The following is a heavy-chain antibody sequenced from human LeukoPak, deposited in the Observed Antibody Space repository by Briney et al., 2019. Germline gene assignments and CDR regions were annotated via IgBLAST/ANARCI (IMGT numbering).Heavy chain of an antibody. J-gene: IGHJ4*02. CDR2: IYPGDSDT. Sequence: GAPLQISYKGSGCDFTSYWIGGGRRMTGKGLGGMGIIYPGDSDTRYSPSFQGQVTISAAKSLPTAYLQCSSLKASHTALYYCARLYYDILTGYYPDYWGQGTLVTVSS. V-gene: IGHV5-51*01. CDR1: GCDFTSYW. D-gene: IGHD3-9*01. CDR3: ARLYYDILTGYYPDY.